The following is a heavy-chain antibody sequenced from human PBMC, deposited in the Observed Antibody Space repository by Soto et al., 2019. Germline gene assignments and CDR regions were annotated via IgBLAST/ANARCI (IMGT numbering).Heavy chain of an antibody. Sequence: SETLSLTCIVSCESISSSSYYWGWIRQPPGKGLEWIGSIYYSGRTYYNPSFKSRVTISIDTSRNQFSLKLSSVTATDTAVYYCARQRTTVVTQAYFDHWGQRALVPASP. J-gene: IGHJ4*02. V-gene: IGHV4-39*01. CDR1: CESISSSSYY. D-gene: IGHD2-21*02. CDR2: IYYSGRT. CDR3: ARQRTTVVTQAYFDH.